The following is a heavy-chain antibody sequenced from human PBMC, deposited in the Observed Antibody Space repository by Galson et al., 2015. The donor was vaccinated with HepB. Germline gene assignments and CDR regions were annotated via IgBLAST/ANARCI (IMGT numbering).Heavy chain of an antibody. CDR1: GFTFSSYG. V-gene: IGHV3-33*01. Sequence: SLRLSCAASGFTFSSYGMHWVRQAPGKGLEWVAVIWYDGSNKYYADSVKGRFTISRDNSKNTLYLQMNSLRAEDTAVYYCARADYYDSSGHIDYWGQGTLVTVSS. D-gene: IGHD3-22*01. CDR2: IWYDGSNK. J-gene: IGHJ4*02. CDR3: ARADYYDSSGHIDY.